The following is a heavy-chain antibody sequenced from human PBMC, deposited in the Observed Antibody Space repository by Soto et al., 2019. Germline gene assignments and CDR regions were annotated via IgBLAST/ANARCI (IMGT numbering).Heavy chain of an antibody. Sequence: SDGECGVKFSSYAMGWGRQTKGKGLEWVSAISGSGGSTYYADSVKGRFTISRDNSKNTLYLQMNSLRAEDTAVYYCAKSRELWFGELVDYWGQGTLVTVSS. CDR3: AKSRELWFGELVDY. CDR1: GVKFSSYA. J-gene: IGHJ4*02. D-gene: IGHD3-10*01. V-gene: IGHV3-23*01. CDR2: ISGSGGST.